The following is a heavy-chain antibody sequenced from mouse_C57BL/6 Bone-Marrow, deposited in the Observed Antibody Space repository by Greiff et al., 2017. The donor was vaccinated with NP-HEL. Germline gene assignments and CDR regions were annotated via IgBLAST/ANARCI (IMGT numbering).Heavy chain of an antibody. CDR1: GYTFTSYW. Sequence: VQLQQPGAELVMPGASVKLSCKASGYTFTSYWMHWVKQRPGQGLEWIGELDPSDSYTNYNQKFKGKSTLTVDKSSSTAYMQLSSLTSEDSAVYYCARDYYGSSYYFDYWGQGTTLTVSS. CDR3: ARDYYGSSYYFDY. CDR2: LDPSDSYT. J-gene: IGHJ2*01. V-gene: IGHV1-69*01. D-gene: IGHD1-1*01.